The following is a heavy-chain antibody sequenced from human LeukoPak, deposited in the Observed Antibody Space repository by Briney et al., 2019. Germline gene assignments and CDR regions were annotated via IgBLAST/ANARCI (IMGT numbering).Heavy chain of an antibody. CDR1: GFTFSSYS. J-gene: IGHJ4*02. D-gene: IGHD5-18*01. CDR2: ISSSSYI. Sequence: GGSLRLSCAASGFTFSSYSMNWVRQAPGKGLEWVSSISSSSYIYYADSVKGRFTISRDNAKNSLYLQMNSLRAEDTAVYYCARVDTAMVAFDYWGQGTLVTVSS. CDR3: ARVDTAMVAFDY. V-gene: IGHV3-21*01.